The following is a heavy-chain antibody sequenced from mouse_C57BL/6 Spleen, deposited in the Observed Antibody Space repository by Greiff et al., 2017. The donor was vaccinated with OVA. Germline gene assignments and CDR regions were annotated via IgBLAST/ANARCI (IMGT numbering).Heavy chain of an antibody. V-gene: IGHV5-4*01. CDR1: GFTFSSYA. J-gene: IGHJ4*01. Sequence: DVMLVESGGGLVKPGGSLTLSCAASGFTFSSYALSWVRQTPEKRLAWVATISDGGSYSYYPDNVKGRFTISRDNAKNNLYLQMSQLKSENTAMYYCAKDEGIRGCYAIDDWGKGTSVTVAS. D-gene: IGHD5-2*01. CDR2: ISDGGSYS. CDR3: AKDEGIRGCYAIDD.